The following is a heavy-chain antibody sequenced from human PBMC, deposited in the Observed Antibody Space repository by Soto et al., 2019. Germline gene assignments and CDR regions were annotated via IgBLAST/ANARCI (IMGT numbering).Heavy chain of an antibody. J-gene: IGHJ6*02. V-gene: IGHV1-69*13. CDR1: GGTFSSYA. Sequence: SVKVSCKASGGTFSSYAISWVRQAPGQGLEWMGGIIPIFGTAKYAQKFQGRVTITADESTSTAYMELSSLESEDTAVYYCARPPSMPAAGYSYSYGRDAWGQGPPVTAS. CDR2: IIPIFGTA. D-gene: IGHD2-21*01. CDR3: ARPPSMPAAGYSYSYGRDA.